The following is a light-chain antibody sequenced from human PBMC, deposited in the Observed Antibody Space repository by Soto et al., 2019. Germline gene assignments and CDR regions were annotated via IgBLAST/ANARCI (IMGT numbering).Light chain of an antibody. V-gene: IGLV2-14*01. Sequence: QSALTQPASVSGSPGQSITISCTGTSSDVGGYNYVSWYQQHPGKAPKLMIYDVSNRPSGVSNRFSGSKSGNTASLSISGLQAEDEADYDCCSYTRISTRSVVFGGGTQLTVL. J-gene: IGLJ2*01. CDR2: DVS. CDR1: SSDVGGYNY. CDR3: CSYTRISTRSVV.